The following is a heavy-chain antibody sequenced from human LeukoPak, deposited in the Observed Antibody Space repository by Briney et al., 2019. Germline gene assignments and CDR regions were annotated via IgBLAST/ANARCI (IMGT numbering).Heavy chain of an antibody. CDR2: INHSGST. V-gene: IGHV4-34*01. Sequence: SETLSLTCAVYGGSFSGYYWSWIRQPPGKGLEWIGEINHSGSTNYNPSLKSRVTTSVDRSKNQFSLKLRSVTAADTAVYYCARGRSYGSGRYWFDPWGQGTLVTVSS. J-gene: IGHJ5*02. CDR3: ARGRSYGSGRYWFDP. D-gene: IGHD3-10*01. CDR1: GGSFSGYY.